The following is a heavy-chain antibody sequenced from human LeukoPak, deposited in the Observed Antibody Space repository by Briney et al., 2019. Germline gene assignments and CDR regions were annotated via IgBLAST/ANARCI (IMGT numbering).Heavy chain of an antibody. CDR2: INSDGSST. Sequence: GGSLRLSCAASGFTFSSYWMHWVRQAPGKGLVWVSRINSDGSSTNYADYVKGRFTISRDNAKNTLYLQMNSLRAEDTAVYYCARDPSWSGYNWFDPWGQGTLVTVSS. CDR3: ARDPSWSGYNWFDP. D-gene: IGHD6-13*01. J-gene: IGHJ5*02. CDR1: GFTFSSYW. V-gene: IGHV3-74*01.